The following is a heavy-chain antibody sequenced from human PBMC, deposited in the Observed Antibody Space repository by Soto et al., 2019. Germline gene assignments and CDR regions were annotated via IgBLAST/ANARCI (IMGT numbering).Heavy chain of an antibody. Sequence: VGSLRLSCSASGFKFSDHYMGWIRRAPGKGLEWLSYIKSDGSSIQYADTVKGRVTISRDNAKNSLYLQMNSLGVEDTAVYFCARGQAGGSGSFYYYFDYWGQGTPVTVSS. J-gene: IGHJ4*02. V-gene: IGHV3-11*01. D-gene: IGHD3-10*01. CDR1: GFKFSDHY. CDR3: ARGQAGGSGSFYYYFDY. CDR2: IKSDGSSI.